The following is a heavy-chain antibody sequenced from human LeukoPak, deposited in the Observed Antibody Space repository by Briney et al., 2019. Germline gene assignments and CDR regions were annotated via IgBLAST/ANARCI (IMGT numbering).Heavy chain of an antibody. V-gene: IGHV3-21*01. J-gene: IGHJ5*02. Sequence: GGSLRLSCAASGFTFSSYSMNWVRQAPGKGLEWVSSISSSSYIYYADSVKGRFTISRDNAKNSLYLQMNSLRAEDTAVYYCAREGDTHWFDPWGQGTLVTVSS. CDR1: GFTFSSYS. CDR3: AREGDTHWFDP. D-gene: IGHD3-16*01. CDR2: ISSSSYI.